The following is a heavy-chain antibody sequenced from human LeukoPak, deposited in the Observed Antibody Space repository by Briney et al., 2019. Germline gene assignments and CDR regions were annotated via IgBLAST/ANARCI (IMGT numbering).Heavy chain of an antibody. V-gene: IGHV4-61*02. D-gene: IGHD5-24*01. CDR2: IYTSGST. Sequence: SQTLSLTCTVSGGSISSGSYYWSWIRQPAGKGLEWIGRIYTSGSTNYNPSLKSRVTISVDTSKNQFSLKLSSVTAADTAVYYCARDLRDGYNRKYFDLWGRGTLVTVSS. CDR3: ARDLRDGYNRKYFDL. CDR1: GGSISSGSYY. J-gene: IGHJ2*01.